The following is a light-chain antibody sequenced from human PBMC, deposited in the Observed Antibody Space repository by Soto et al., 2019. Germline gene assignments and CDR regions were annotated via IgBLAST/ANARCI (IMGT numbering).Light chain of an antibody. Sequence: EIVLTQSPATLSLSPGEIATLSCRASQSVSRNLAWYQQKRGQAPRLLIHGASTRATGIPDRFSGSGSGTDFTLTISRLEPEDFAVYYCQQYGSSGTFGQGTKVDI. CDR3: QQYGSSGT. V-gene: IGKV3-20*01. CDR1: QSVSRN. J-gene: IGKJ1*01. CDR2: GAS.